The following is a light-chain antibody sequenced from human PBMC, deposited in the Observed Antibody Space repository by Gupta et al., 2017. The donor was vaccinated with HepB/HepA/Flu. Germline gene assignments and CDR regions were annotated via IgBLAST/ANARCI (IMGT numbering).Light chain of an antibody. CDR3: QTGGTGIQV. V-gene: IGLV4-69*01. J-gene: IGLJ3*02. CDR1: SGHSSYD. CDR2: VNSDGSH. Sequence: QLVLTQSPSASASLGASVKLTCTLSSGHSSYDIAWHQQQPEKGPRCLMKVNSDGSHYKGAGIPDRFSGSTSGAERYLTISSLQSEDEEDYYCQTGGTGIQVFGGGTKLTVL.